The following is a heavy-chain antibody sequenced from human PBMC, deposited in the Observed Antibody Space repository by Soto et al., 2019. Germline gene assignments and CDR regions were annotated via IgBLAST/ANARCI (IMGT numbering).Heavy chain of an antibody. CDR2: IYYSGST. CDR1: GGSISSGGYY. V-gene: IGHV4-31*03. D-gene: IGHD3-22*01. J-gene: IGHJ4*02. CDR3: ARDSFYYDSSGYYKVYY. Sequence: SETLSLTCTVSGGSISSGGYYWSWIRQHPGKGLEWIGYIYYSGSTYYNPSLKSRVTISVDTSKNQFSLKLSSVTAADTAVYYCARDSFYYDSSGYYKVYYWGQGTLVPVSS.